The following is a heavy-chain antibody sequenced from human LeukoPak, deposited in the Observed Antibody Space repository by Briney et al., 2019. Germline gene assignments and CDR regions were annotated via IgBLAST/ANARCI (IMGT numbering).Heavy chain of an antibody. D-gene: IGHD6-19*01. Sequence: SGTLSLTCAVSGGSISSSNWWSWVRQPPGKGLEWIGEIYHSGSTNYNPSLKSRVTILVDKSKNQFSLKLSSVTAADTAVYYCARRHSSGDCFDYWGQGTLVTVSS. V-gene: IGHV4-4*02. CDR1: GGSISSSNW. CDR3: ARRHSSGDCFDY. J-gene: IGHJ4*02. CDR2: IYHSGST.